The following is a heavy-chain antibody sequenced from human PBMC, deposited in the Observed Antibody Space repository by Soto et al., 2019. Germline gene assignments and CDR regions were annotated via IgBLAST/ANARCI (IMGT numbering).Heavy chain of an antibody. J-gene: IGHJ5*02. D-gene: IGHD6-19*01. CDR1: GYTFSNFG. V-gene: IGHV1-3*01. CDR2: INAGKGNT. Sequence: ASGKVSCTASGYTFSNFGISWVRQAPGQRLEWMGWINAGKGNTKYSQKFQGRVTITRDTSASTAYMELSSLRSEDTAVYYCARSRRQWLPNWFDPWGQGTLVTVSS. CDR3: ARSRRQWLPNWFDP.